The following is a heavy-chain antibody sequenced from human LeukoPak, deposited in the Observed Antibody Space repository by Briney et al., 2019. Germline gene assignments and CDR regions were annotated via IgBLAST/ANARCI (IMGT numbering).Heavy chain of an antibody. V-gene: IGHV4-31*03. D-gene: IGHD3-22*01. CDR2: IYYSGST. CDR1: GGSISSGGYY. CDR3: ARDRSGGYYYDSSGPNWFDP. J-gene: IGHJ5*02. Sequence: SDTLSLTCTVSGGSISSGGYYWSWIRQHPGKVLEWIEDIYYSGSTYYNPSLKSRVTISVDTSKNQFSLKLRYVTAAGTAVYFCARDRSGGYYYDSSGPNWFDPWGQGTLVTVSS.